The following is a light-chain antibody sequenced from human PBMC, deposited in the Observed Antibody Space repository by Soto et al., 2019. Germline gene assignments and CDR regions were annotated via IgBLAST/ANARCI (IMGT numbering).Light chain of an antibody. V-gene: IGKV3-20*01. CDR1: HSVISSN. CDR3: QQYGSSPLP. Sequence: EIVLTQSPGTLSLSPGEMAILSCSSSHSVISSNLAWYPPKPGQPPRLLIYGASSRATGVPDRFSGSGSGTDFTLTINRLEPEDFAVYFCQQYGSSPLPVGGGTKL. J-gene: IGKJ4*01. CDR2: GAS.